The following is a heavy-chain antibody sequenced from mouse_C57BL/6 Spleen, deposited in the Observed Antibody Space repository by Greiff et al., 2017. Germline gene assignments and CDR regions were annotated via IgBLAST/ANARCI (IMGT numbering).Heavy chain of an antibody. CDR3: ARGHYYGSGYLYFDV. D-gene: IGHD1-1*01. CDR2: ISNGGGST. Sequence: EVKLVESGGGLVQPGGSLKLSCAASGFTFSDYYMYWVRQTPEKRLEWVAYISNGGGSTYYPDTVKGRFTISRDNAKNTLYLQMSRLKSEDTAMYYCARGHYYGSGYLYFDVWGTGTTVTVSS. J-gene: IGHJ1*03. V-gene: IGHV5-12*01. CDR1: GFTFSDYY.